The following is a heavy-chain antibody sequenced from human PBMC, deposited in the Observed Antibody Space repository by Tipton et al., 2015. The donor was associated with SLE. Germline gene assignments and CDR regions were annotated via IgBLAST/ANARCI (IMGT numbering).Heavy chain of an antibody. J-gene: IGHJ6*02. V-gene: IGHV4-39*07. Sequence: TLSLTCTVSGGSISSSSYYWGWIRQPPGKGLEWIGSIYYSESTYYNPSLKSRVTISVDTSKNQFSLKLSSVTAADTAVYYCARDSYGSSFGMDVWGQGTTVTVSS. CDR1: GGSISSSSYY. D-gene: IGHD5-18*01. CDR2: IYYSEST. CDR3: ARDSYGSSFGMDV.